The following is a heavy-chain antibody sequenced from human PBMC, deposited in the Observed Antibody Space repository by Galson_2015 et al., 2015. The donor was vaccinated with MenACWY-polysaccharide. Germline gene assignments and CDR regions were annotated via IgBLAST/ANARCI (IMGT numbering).Heavy chain of an antibody. D-gene: IGHD5-18*01. J-gene: IGHJ6*02. Sequence: SVKVSCKASGYTFTSYYMHWVRQAPGQGLEWMGIINPSGAGTSYAQKFQGRVTMTRDTSTDTVYMELSSLRFEDTAVYYCAREVDTAMATGISYYYGMDVWGQGTTVTVSS. CDR2: INPSGAGT. CDR3: AREVDTAMATGISYYYGMDV. CDR1: GYTFTSYY. V-gene: IGHV1-46*01.